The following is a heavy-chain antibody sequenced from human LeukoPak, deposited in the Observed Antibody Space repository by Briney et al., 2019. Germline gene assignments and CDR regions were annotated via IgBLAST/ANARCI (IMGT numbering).Heavy chain of an antibody. CDR3: ARGRCSSTSCYFMGGYYFDY. D-gene: IGHD2-2*01. CDR1: GFTFSSYA. J-gene: IGHJ4*02. Sequence: GSLRLSCTASGFTFSSYAMYWVRQPPGKGLEWIGEINHSGSTNYNPSLKSRVTISVDTSKNQFSLKLSSVTAADTAVYYCARGRCSSTSCYFMGGYYFDYWGQGTLVTVSS. CDR2: INHSGST. V-gene: IGHV4-34*01.